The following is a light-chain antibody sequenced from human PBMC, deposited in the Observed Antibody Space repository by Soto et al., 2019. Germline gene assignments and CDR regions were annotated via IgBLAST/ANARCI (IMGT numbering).Light chain of an antibody. V-gene: IGKV3-15*01. CDR3: QQYNNWPLT. CDR2: GAS. Sequence: EIVMTQSPATLSVSPGERATLACRASQSVSSNLAWYQQKPCQAPRLLIYGASTRATGIQARFSGSGSGTEFTLTIRSLQSEDFAVYYCQQYNNWPLTFGGGTKVEIK. J-gene: IGKJ4*01. CDR1: QSVSSN.